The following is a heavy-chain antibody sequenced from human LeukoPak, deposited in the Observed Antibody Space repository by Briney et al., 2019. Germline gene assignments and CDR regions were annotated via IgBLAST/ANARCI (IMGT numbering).Heavy chain of an antibody. J-gene: IGHJ4*02. V-gene: IGHV3-21*01. D-gene: IGHD3/OR15-3a*01. CDR3: ARVRTAYYPDY. Sequence: PGGPLRLSCVASGFTFDTYTMNWLRQAPGKGLEWVSSISSKSGYIHYADSVKRRFIISRDNAKNSLSLQMNSLRAEDTALYYCARVRTAYYPDYWGQGTLVTVSS. CDR2: ISSKSGYI. CDR1: GFTFDTYT.